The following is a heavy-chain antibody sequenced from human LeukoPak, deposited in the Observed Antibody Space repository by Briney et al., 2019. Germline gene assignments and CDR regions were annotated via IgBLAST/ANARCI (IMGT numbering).Heavy chain of an antibody. J-gene: IGHJ3*02. CDR2: ISAYNGNT. Sequence: ASVKVSCKASGYTFTSYGISWVRQAPGQGLEWMGWISAYNGNTNYAQKLQGRVTMTTDTSTSTAYMELRSLRSDDTAVYYCASLRDYGDYYDAFDIWGQGTMVTVSS. V-gene: IGHV1-18*01. CDR3: ASLRDYGDYYDAFDI. CDR1: GYTFTSYG. D-gene: IGHD4-17*01.